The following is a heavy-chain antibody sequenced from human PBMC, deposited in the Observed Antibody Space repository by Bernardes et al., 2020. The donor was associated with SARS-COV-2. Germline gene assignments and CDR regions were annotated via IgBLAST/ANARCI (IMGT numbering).Heavy chain of an antibody. Sequence: LSLTCSISGDSVSSNTAAWNWIRQSPSRGLEWLGRTHYRSKWYTDYAVFVRSRITINPDTSKNQFSLQLNSMTLEDTAVYYCARSKQWLPTGDAFDMWGQGTMVTVSS. CDR2: THYRSKWYT. V-gene: IGHV6-1*01. J-gene: IGHJ3*02. CDR3: ARSKQWLPTGDAFDM. CDR1: GDSVSSNTAA. D-gene: IGHD6-19*01.